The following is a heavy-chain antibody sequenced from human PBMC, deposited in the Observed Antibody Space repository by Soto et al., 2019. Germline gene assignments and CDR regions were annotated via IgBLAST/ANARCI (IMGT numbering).Heavy chain of an antibody. Sequence: GGSLRLSCAASGFTFTGYSMNWVRQAPGKGLEWVSYISSSSSTINYAESVKGRFTISRDNAKNSLYLQMNSLRAEDTAVYYCERDLAHDSRCWCHGTLVTVFS. V-gene: IGHV3-48*01. J-gene: IGHJ1*01. CDR1: GFTFTGYS. D-gene: IGHD3-22*01. CDR3: ERDLAHDSRC. CDR2: ISSSSSTI.